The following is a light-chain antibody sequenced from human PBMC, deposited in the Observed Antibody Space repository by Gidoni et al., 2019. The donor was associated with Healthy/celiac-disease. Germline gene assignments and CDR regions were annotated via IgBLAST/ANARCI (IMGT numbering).Light chain of an antibody. Sequence: DIQMTQSPSSLSASVGDRVTITCRASQSISSYLNWYQQKPGKAPKLLIYAASSLQSGVTSRFSGSGSGTDFTLTISSLQHEEFATYYCQQSYSTPRTFGQGTKVEIK. V-gene: IGKV1-39*01. CDR1: QSISSY. J-gene: IGKJ1*01. CDR3: QQSYSTPRT. CDR2: AAS.